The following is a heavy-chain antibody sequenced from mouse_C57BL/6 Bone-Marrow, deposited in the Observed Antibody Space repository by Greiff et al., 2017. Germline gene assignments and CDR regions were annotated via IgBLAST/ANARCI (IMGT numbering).Heavy chain of an antibody. V-gene: IGHV1-9*01. CDR2: ILPGSGST. CDR3: ARGGAIYYYGSSSYLYFDV. D-gene: IGHD1-1*01. J-gene: IGHJ1*03. CDR1: GYTFTGYW. Sequence: QVQLQQSGAELMKPGASVKLSCKATGYTFTGYWIEWVKQRPGHGLEWIGEILPGSGSTNYNEKFKGKATFTADTSSNTAYMQLSSLTTEDSAIYYCARGGAIYYYGSSSYLYFDVWGTGTTVTVSS.